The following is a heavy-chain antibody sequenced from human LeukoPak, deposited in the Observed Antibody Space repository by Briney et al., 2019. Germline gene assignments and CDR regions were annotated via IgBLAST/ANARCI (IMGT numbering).Heavy chain of an antibody. D-gene: IGHD3-22*01. V-gene: IGHV1-18*01. J-gene: IGHJ6*02. Sequence: GASVKVSCKASGGTFSSYAISWVRQAPGQGLEWMGGISAYNGNTNYAQKLQGRVTMTTDTSTSTAYMELRSLRSDDTAVYYCASGNYYDSSGYYEAPYYYYGMDVWGQGTTVTVSS. CDR3: ASGNYYDSSGYYEAPYYYYGMDV. CDR1: GGTFSSYA. CDR2: ISAYNGNT.